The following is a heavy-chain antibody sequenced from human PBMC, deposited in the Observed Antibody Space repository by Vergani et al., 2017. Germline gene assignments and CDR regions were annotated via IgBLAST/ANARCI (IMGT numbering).Heavy chain of an antibody. Sequence: QVQLQESGPGLVKPSQTLSLTCTVSGTSINNDFYYWHWIRQPAGKGLEWIGRIYVSGITDYNSSHQSRVSMSVDTSKNQFSLTLTSVTAADTAVYYCARDNKQLRPRAFDLWVQGTMVTVSS. D-gene: IGHD4-23*01. J-gene: IGHJ3*01. CDR1: GTSINNDFYY. CDR3: ARDNKQLRPRAFDL. CDR2: IYVSGIT. V-gene: IGHV4-61*02.